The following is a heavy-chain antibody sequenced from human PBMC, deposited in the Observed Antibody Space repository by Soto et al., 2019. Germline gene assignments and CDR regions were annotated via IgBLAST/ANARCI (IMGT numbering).Heavy chain of an antibody. J-gene: IGHJ4*02. CDR3: AKDGGDGYHILD. Sequence: PGGSLRLSCATSGFIFSDFAMTWVRQAPGMGLEWVSAMSGANEDRGYAVSVKGRFTISRDNSKNALYLQLNSLRAEDTAIYYCAKDGGDGYHILDWGQGTLVTVSS. V-gene: IGHV3-23*01. CDR2: MSGANEDR. CDR1: GFIFSDFA. D-gene: IGHD3-16*01.